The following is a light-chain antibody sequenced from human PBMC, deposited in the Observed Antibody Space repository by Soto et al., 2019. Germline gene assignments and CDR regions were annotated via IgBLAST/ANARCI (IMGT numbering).Light chain of an antibody. CDR3: QQYGSSPWM. V-gene: IGKV3-20*01. CDR2: ETS. Sequence: EIVLTQSPATLSLSPGERATLSCRASQSVSSSYLAWYQQKPGQAPKVLIYETSSRATGIPDRFSGSGSGTDFTLTISRLEPEDFAVYYCQQYGSSPWMFGQGTKVDIK. CDR1: QSVSSSY. J-gene: IGKJ1*01.